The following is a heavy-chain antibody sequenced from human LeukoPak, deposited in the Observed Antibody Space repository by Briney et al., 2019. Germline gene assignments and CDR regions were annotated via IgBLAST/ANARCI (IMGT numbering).Heavy chain of an antibody. D-gene: IGHD3-22*01. CDR3: ARLLNNDNSGDPDTFDM. J-gene: IGHJ3*02. CDR1: GVSISRHY. Sequence: SETLSLTCSVSGVSISRHYWSWLRQPPGKGLEGIVYISYSGSTRYNPSFQSRVTISMEMSKTHFSLKLTSVTAADTAVYYCARLLNNDNSGDPDTFDMWGPGTMVTVSS. V-gene: IGHV4-59*08. CDR2: ISYSGST.